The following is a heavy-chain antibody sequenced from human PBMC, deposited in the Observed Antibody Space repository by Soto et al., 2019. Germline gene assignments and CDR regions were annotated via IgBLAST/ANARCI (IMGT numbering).Heavy chain of an antibody. D-gene: IGHD1-26*01. CDR1: GFRFSSYE. Sequence: GGSLRLSCAASGFRFSSYEMNWVRQAPGKGLEWVSFINPSGDDMHYAGSVKGRFTVSRDNVRNSLHLQMNSLRVEDTDVYYCVRADGFDYSDSTFDHWGRGTLVTVS. V-gene: IGHV3-48*03. CDR2: INPSGDDM. CDR3: VRADGFDYSDSTFDH. J-gene: IGHJ4*02.